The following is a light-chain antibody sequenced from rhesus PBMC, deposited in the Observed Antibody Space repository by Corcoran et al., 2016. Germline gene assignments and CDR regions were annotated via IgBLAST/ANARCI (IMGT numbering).Light chain of an antibody. Sequence: ETVVTQSPGTLSLSPGERATRSWRVRQSVGSYLAWYQQNPGQAPRRPSCGASSRATVIPDRFSGSRSGTDFALTINPLEPDDVGLYYCQPSSNLYRFGQGTKVELK. CDR1: QSVGSY. CDR2: GAS. V-gene: IGKV3-24*04. CDR3: QPSSNLYR. J-gene: IGKJ2*01.